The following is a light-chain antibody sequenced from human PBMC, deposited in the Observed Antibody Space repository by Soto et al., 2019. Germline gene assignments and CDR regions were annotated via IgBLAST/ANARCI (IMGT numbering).Light chain of an antibody. CDR3: GSYASGGAYV. CDR2: DVS. J-gene: IGLJ1*01. V-gene: IGLV2-14*01. CDR1: SSDVGGYNA. Sequence: HSALTQPASVSGSPVQSITISCTGTSSDVGGYNAVSWYQQHPGKAPKLMIYDVSNRPSGASDRFSGSKSGNTASLTISGLQAEDEADYYCGSYASGGAYVFGTGTKVTVL.